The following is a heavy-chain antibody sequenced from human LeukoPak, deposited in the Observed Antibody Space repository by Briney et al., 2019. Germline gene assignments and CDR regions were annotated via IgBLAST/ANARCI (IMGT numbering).Heavy chain of an antibody. CDR2: IYTSGST. V-gene: IGHV4-39*07. D-gene: IGHD2-8*01. Sequence: PSETLSLTCTVSGGSISSSSYYWGWIRQPPGKGLEWIGRIYTSGSTNYNPSLKSRVTVSVDTSKNQFSLKLSSVTAADTAVYYCARDNGGRAFDIWGQGTMVTVSS. CDR1: GGSISSSSYY. CDR3: ARDNGGRAFDI. J-gene: IGHJ3*02.